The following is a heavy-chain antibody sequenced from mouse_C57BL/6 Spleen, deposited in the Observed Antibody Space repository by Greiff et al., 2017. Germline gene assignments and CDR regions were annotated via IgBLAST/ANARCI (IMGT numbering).Heavy chain of an antibody. CDR1: GFTFSDYG. V-gene: IGHV5-17*01. CDR2: ISSGSSTL. D-gene: IGHD2-4*01. J-gene: IGHJ3*01. Sequence: DGKLVESGGGLVKPGGSLKLSCAASGFTFSDYGMHWVRQAPEKGLEWVAYISSGSSTLYYADTVKGRFTISREYSKNNLFLQMTSLRSEDTAMYYCARSDYDRVAWFAYWGQGSLVTVSA. CDR3: ARSDYDRVAWFAY.